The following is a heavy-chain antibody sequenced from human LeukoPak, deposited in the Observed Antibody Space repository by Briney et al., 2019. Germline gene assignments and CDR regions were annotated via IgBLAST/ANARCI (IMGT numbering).Heavy chain of an antibody. CDR3: ARERICGGVCPHDAFDI. Sequence: PSETLSLTCTVSGGSISSGSYYWSWIRQPAGKGLEWIGRIYTSGSTNYNPSLKSRVTISVDTSKNQFSLKLSSVTAADTAVYYCARERICGGVCPHDAFDIWGQGTMVTVSS. V-gene: IGHV4-61*02. CDR1: GGSISSGSYY. J-gene: IGHJ3*02. CDR2: IYTSGST. D-gene: IGHD2-21*01.